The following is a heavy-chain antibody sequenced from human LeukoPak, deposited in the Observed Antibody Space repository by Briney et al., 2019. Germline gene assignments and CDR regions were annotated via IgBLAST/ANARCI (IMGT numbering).Heavy chain of an antibody. V-gene: IGHV4-39*07. J-gene: IGHJ3*02. CDR1: GGSISTSSYY. Sequence: PSETLSLTCTVSGGSISTSSYYWGWIRQPPGKGLEWIGSIYLTQSTYYNPSLNSRATISVDTSKNQFSLRLSSVTAADTAVYYCARVPERVGATRSRDAFDIWGQGTMVTVSS. D-gene: IGHD1-26*01. CDR3: ARVPERVGATRSRDAFDI. CDR2: IYLTQST.